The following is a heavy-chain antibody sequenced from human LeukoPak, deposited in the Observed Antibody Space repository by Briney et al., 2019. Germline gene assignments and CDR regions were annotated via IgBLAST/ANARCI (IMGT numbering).Heavy chain of an antibody. J-gene: IGHJ4*02. CDR1: GFTFSSYA. CDR3: AKSDCSSPSCFTYDY. D-gene: IGHD2-2*01. Sequence: GGSLRLSCAASGFTFSSYAMSWVRQAPGKGLEWVSAISGSGGSTYYADSVKGRFTISRDNSKNTLYLQMNSLRAEDTAVYYWAKSDCSSPSCFTYDYWGQGTLVTVSS. V-gene: IGHV3-23*01. CDR2: ISGSGGST.